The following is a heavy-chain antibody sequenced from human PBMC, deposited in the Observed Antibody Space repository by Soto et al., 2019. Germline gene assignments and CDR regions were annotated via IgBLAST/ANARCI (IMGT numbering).Heavy chain of an antibody. CDR1: GFTFSDYY. V-gene: IGHV3-11*01. Sequence: PGXSLRLSCAASGFTFSDYYISWIVQAPGKGLEWVSYISSSGSTIYYADSVKGRFTISRDNAKNSLYLQMNSLRAEDKAVYYCARDGPPPDDFWSGYADVWGKGTTVTVSS. CDR2: ISSSGSTI. D-gene: IGHD3-3*01. CDR3: ARDGPPPDDFWSGYADV. J-gene: IGHJ6*04.